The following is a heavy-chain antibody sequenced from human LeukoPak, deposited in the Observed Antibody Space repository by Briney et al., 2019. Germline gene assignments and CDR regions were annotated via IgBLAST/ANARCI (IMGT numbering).Heavy chain of an antibody. CDR2: VNGDGRNI. V-gene: IGHV3-74*01. D-gene: IGHD3-9*01. CDR3: TRDLMDYDVSTGLHHYYMDV. CDR1: GFTFSSYW. Sequence: GGSLRLSCVASGFTFSSYWMHWVRQDPRKGLVWVSRVNGDGRNINYADSVRGRFTISRDNAKNTLYLQMNTLRVEDTAVYYCTRDLMDYDVSTGLHHYYMDVWGQGTAVTVSS. J-gene: IGHJ6*02.